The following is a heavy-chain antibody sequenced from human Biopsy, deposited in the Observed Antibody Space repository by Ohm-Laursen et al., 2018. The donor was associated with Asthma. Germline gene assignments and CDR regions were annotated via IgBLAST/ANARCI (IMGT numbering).Heavy chain of an antibody. J-gene: IGHJ4*02. CDR3: ARDSPSGSDFDYYYFDY. D-gene: IGHD5-12*01. CDR2: ISYDGTNT. Sequence: SLILSCAASGFMFSDYVFHWVRQAPGKGLEWVAIISYDGTNTYYADSVKGRFTISRDNSKSTLYLQMNGLKAEDTAVYYCARDSPSGSDFDYYYFDYWGQGSLVTVSS. CDR1: GFMFSDYV. V-gene: IGHV3-30-3*01.